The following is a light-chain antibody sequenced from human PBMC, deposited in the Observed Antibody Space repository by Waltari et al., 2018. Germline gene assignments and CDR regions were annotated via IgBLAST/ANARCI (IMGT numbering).Light chain of an antibody. CDR3: AAWDDRLSGQL. CDR1: NSNIGSNY. CDR2: RDN. V-gene: IGLV1-47*01. Sequence: QSVVTQPPSASGTPGQRVTISCSGSNSNIGSNYVYWYQQLPGKAPKLLIYRDNQRPSGLTDRFSASKSGTTASLAISGLRSEDEAGYYCAAWDDRLSGQLFGGGTNLAVL. J-gene: IGLJ2*01.